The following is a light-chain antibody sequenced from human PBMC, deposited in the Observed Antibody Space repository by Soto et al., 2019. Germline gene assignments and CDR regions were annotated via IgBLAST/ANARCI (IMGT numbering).Light chain of an antibody. CDR2: GAS. J-gene: IGKJ2*01. CDR3: QQYGSSPRT. V-gene: IGKV3-20*01. CDR1: QSVSISD. Sequence: EIVLTQSTGTLSLSPGERATLSCRASQSVSISDLAWYQQKPGQAPSLLVYGASSRATGTPDRFRSSGSGTDFTLTISRLEREDFAVYYCQQYGSSPRTFGQGTKVEIK.